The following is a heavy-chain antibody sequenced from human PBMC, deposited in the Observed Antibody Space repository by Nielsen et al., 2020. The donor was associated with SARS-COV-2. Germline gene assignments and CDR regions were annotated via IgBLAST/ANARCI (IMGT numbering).Heavy chain of an antibody. J-gene: IGHJ6*01. CDR3: TLLQEHL. CDR1: GGPISSGGYS. CDR2: ISSSGSTI. Sequence: LSLTCAVSGGPISSGGYSWSWIRQAPGKGLEWVSYISSSGSTIYYADSVKGRFTISRDNAKNSLYLQMNSLHQGPLGLPPGTLLQEHLWG. V-gene: IGHV3-11*01.